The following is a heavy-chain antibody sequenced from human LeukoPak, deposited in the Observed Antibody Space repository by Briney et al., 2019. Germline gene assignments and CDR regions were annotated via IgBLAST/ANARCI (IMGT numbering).Heavy chain of an antibody. CDR3: AKGSYSSGWS. CDR2: ISGSGGST. J-gene: IGHJ4*02. CDR1: GSTFSSYA. V-gene: IGHV3-23*01. Sequence: GGSLRLSCAASGSTFSSYAVSWVRQAPGKGLEWVSAISGSGGSTYYADSVKGRFTISRDNSKNTLYLQMNSLRAEDTAVYYCAKGSYSSGWSWGQGTLVTVSS. D-gene: IGHD6-19*01.